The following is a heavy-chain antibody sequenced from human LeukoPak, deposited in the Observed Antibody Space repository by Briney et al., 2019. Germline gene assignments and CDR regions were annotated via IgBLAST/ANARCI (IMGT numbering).Heavy chain of an antibody. V-gene: IGHV3-48*03. CDR2: ISTSASRI. J-gene: IGHJ5*02. CDR1: GFAFSSYE. CDR3: ARELSTSGFDP. Sequence: GGSLRLSCAASGFAFSSYEMNWVRQAPGKGLEWVSYISTSASRIDYADSVKGRFTISRDNGRNSLYLQMDSLRAEDTAVYYCARELSTSGFDPWGQGSLVTVSS. D-gene: IGHD6-19*01.